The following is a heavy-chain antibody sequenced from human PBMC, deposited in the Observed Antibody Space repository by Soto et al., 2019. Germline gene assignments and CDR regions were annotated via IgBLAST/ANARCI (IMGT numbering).Heavy chain of an antibody. CDR3: ARDRFVFGGDDIPLSFDY. CDR2: ISSSSSYI. CDR1: GFTFSSYS. J-gene: IGHJ4*02. D-gene: IGHD3-10*01. V-gene: IGHV3-21*01. Sequence: GGSLRLSCAASGFTFSSYSMNWVRQAPGKGLEWVSSISSSSSYIYYADSVKGRFTISRDNAKNSLYLQMNSLRAEDTAVYYCARDRFVFGGDDIPLSFDYWGQGTLVTVSS.